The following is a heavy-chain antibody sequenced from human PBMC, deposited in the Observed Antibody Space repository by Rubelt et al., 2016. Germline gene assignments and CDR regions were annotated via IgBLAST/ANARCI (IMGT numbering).Heavy chain of an antibody. V-gene: IGHV3-23*01. CDR3: AQYPTGRIVGELGYSTS. D-gene: IGHD1-26*01. CDR2: IPGSGGST. J-gene: IGHJ5*02. Sequence: GGLVQPGGSLRLSCAASGFTFSSYAMSWVRQAPGKGLEWVSTIPGSGGSTQYADSVKGRPTTSRDNSKNTLYLQMKSLRAEDTADYYCAQYPTGRIVGELGYSTSWGQGTLVSVSS. CDR1: GFTFSSYA.